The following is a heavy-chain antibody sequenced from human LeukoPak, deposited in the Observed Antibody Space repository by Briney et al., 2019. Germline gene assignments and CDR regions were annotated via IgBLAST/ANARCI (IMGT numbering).Heavy chain of an antibody. CDR1: GYTFTTYG. CDR3: ARDLIAARPGWFDP. J-gene: IGHJ5*02. Sequence: ASVKVSCKASGYTFTTYGINWVRQAPGQGLEWMGWISAYTGNTNYAQHLQGRVTLTTDTSASTAYMELRSLRSDDTAVYYCARDLIAARPGWFDPWGQGTLVIVSS. V-gene: IGHV1-18*01. CDR2: ISAYTGNT. D-gene: IGHD6-6*01.